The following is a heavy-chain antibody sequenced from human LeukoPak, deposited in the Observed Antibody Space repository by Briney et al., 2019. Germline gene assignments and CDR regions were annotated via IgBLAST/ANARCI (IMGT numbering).Heavy chain of an antibody. CDR1: GFTFASYS. Sequence: GGSLRLSCAASGFTFASYSMNWVRQAPGKGLEWVSSISGDSTYIYNAGSVKGRFTISRDNAQASLYLQMISLRADDTAVYYCARVSGRLERQSDLDYWGPGTLVIVSS. CDR3: ARVSGRLERQSDLDY. V-gene: IGHV3-21*01. J-gene: IGHJ4*02. D-gene: IGHD1-1*01. CDR2: ISGDSTYI.